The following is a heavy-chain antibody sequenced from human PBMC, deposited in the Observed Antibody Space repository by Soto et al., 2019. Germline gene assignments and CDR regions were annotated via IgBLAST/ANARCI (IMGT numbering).Heavy chain of an antibody. CDR3: AKDDYSSSSGMDY. Sequence: EVQLVESGGGLVQPGRSLRLSCAASGFTFDDYAMHWVRQAPGKGLEGVSSINWNRGSIGYADSVKGRFTISRDNAKNSLYLQMNSLRAEDTALYYCAKDDYSSSSGMDYWGQGTLVTVSS. J-gene: IGHJ4*02. V-gene: IGHV3-9*01. D-gene: IGHD6-6*01. CDR2: INWNRGSI. CDR1: GFTFDDYA.